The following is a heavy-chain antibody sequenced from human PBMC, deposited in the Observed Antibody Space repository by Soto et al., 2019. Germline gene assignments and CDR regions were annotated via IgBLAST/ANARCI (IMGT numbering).Heavy chain of an antibody. V-gene: IGHV3-7*03. CDR3: ARGGVMVYAINDAFDI. CDR2: IEQDGSEK. J-gene: IGHJ3*02. CDR1: GFTFSNYW. Sequence: EVQLVESGGGLVQPGGSLRLSCAASGFTFSNYWMSWVRQAPGKGLEWVANIEQDGSEKYYVDSVKGRFTVSRDNAKNSLYLQMNSLRAEDTAVYYCARGGVMVYAINDAFDIWGQGIMVTVSS. D-gene: IGHD2-8*01.